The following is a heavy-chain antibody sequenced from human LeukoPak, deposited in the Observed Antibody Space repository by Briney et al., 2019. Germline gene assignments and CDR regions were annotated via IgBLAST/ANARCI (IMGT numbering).Heavy chain of an antibody. CDR3: ARGKSYYDSSGFYDAFDI. CDR1: GFTFSSYE. CDR2: ISRSGSTI. Sequence: GGSLRLSCAASGFTFSSYEMNWVRQARGKGREGVSYISRSGSTIYYADSVKGRFTISRDNAKNSLYLQMNSLRAEDTAVYYCARGKSYYDSSGFYDAFDIWGQGTMVTVSS. D-gene: IGHD3-22*01. V-gene: IGHV3-48*03. J-gene: IGHJ3*02.